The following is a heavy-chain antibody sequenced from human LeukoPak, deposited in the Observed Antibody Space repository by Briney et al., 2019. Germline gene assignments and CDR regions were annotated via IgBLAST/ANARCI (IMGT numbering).Heavy chain of an antibody. V-gene: IGHV5-51*01. J-gene: IGHJ4*02. D-gene: IGHD3-22*01. CDR2: IYPGDSDT. CDR3: AGQTYYYDSSGYYYFDY. CDR1: GYSFTSYW. Sequence: GESLKISCKGSGYSFTSYWIGWVRQMPGKGLEWMGIIYPGDSDTRYSPSFQGQVTISADKSISTAYLQWSSLKASDTAMYYCAGQTYYYDSSGYYYFDYWGQGTLVTVSS.